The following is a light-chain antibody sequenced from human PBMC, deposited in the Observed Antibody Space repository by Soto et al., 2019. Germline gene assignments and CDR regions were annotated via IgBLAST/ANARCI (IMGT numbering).Light chain of an antibody. V-gene: IGKV3-11*01. J-gene: IGKJ1*01. Sequence: EIVLTQSPATLSLSPGQRATLSCRASQSVSTYLAWYQQKPGQAPRLLIYDASTRAPGIPARFSGSGTGTDFTLTISSLDPEDCAVYYCQQRSNWPPTWTFGQGTKVEIK. CDR2: DAS. CDR1: QSVSTY. CDR3: QQRSNWPPTWT.